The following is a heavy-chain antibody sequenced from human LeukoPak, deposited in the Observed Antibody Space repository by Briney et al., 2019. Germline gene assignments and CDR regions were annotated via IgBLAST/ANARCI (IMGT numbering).Heavy chain of an antibody. J-gene: IGHJ4*02. Sequence: GGSLRLSCAASGSTFSSYWMHWVRQAPGKGLVWVSRINSDGSSTSYADSVKGRFTISRDNAKNTLYLQMNSLRAEDTAVYYCARDSEAGTLLYYFDYWGQGTLVTVSS. CDR2: INSDGSST. V-gene: IGHV3-74*01. CDR1: GSTFSSYW. CDR3: ARDSEAGTLLYYFDY. D-gene: IGHD6-19*01.